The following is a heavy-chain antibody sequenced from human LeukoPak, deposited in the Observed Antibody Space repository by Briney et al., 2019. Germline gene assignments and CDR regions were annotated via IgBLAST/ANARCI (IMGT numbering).Heavy chain of an antibody. J-gene: IGHJ4*02. Sequence: PGGSLRLSCAASRFTFSSYTMSWVRQAPGKGLEWVSAISGSGGSTYYADSVKGRFTISRDNSKNTLYLQMNSLRAEDTAVYYCAKDQFSSSWNGGDYWGQGTLVTVSS. V-gene: IGHV3-23*01. CDR1: RFTFSSYT. D-gene: IGHD6-13*01. CDR2: ISGSGGST. CDR3: AKDQFSSSWNGGDY.